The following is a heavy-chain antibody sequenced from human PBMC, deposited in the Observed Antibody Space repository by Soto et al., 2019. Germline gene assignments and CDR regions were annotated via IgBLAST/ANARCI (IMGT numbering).Heavy chain of an antibody. CDR1: GGSISSYY. Sequence: QVQLQESGPGLVKPSETLSLTCTVSGGSISSYYWCWIRQCPGKGLGWIGSMYYSGSTNNNPSLKGRVTISIDTSRNQFSLKLSSVTAAETVVYYFAGGTFGVVKDWGQGTLVTVSS. J-gene: IGHJ4*02. V-gene: IGHV4-59*13. CDR2: MYYSGST. CDR3: AGGTFGVVKD. D-gene: IGHD3-3*01.